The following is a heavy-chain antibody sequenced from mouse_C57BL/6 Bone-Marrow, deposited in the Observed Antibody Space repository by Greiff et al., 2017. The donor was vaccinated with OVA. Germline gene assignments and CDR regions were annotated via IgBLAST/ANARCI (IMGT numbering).Heavy chain of an antibody. CDR1: EYEFPSHD. V-gene: IGHV5-2*01. J-gene: IGHJ4*01. CDR3: ARRANWDEGYAMDY. CDR2: INSDGGST. Sequence: EVKLVESGGGLVQPGESLKLSCESNEYEFPSHDMSWVRKTPEKRLELVAAINSDGGSTYYPDTMERRFIISRDNTKKTLYLQMSSLRSEDAALYNCARRANWDEGYAMDYWGQGTSVTVSS. D-gene: IGHD4-1*01.